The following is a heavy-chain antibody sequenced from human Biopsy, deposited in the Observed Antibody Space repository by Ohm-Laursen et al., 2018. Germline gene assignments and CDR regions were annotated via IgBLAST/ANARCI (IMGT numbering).Heavy chain of an antibody. V-gene: IGHV4-4*07. D-gene: IGHD3-10*01. CDR3: VRGGSGSFPFDY. CDR1: GGSINSYY. Sequence: TLSLTCTVSGGSINSYYWSWMRQPAGKGLEWIGRLFISGTTTYSPSLNNRVTMSVDTSKNQFSLRLTSVTAADTAVYYCVRGGSGSFPFDYWGPGTLVTVSS. CDR2: LFISGTT. J-gene: IGHJ4*02.